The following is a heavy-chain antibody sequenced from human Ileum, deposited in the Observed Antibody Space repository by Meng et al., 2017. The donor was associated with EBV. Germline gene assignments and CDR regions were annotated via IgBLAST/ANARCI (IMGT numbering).Heavy chain of an antibody. V-gene: IGHV4-61*01. CDR3: AGDPHSGSPH. CDR2: MSYSGST. Sequence: QVQLKWEGPGLLKPSETLSLTCTFSGGSVSSAHSFWTWIRQPPGKGLEWIGYMSYSGSTNYSPPLESRVTISVDTSKNQFSLKLSSVTAADTAVYYCAGDPHSGSPHWGQGTLVTVSS. CDR1: GGSVSSAHSF. J-gene: IGHJ4*02. D-gene: IGHD1-26*01.